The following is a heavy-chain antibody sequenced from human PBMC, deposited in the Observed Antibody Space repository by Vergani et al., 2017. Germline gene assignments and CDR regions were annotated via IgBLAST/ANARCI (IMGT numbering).Heavy chain of an antibody. CDR3: ATKSCGTPGCLIGYFWE. V-gene: IGHV3-30*03. Sequence: QVHLVESGGGVVQPGRSLRLSCVVSGFTSSYYGMQWVRQAPGKGLEWVAVISYDGTQKYYADSVKGRFTISRDNSKSTLYLQMNSLRTEDTAVYYCATKSCGTPGCLIGYFWEWGQGTLVTVSS. D-gene: IGHD1-1*01. CDR2: ISYDGTQK. J-gene: IGHJ1*01. CDR1: GFTSSYYG.